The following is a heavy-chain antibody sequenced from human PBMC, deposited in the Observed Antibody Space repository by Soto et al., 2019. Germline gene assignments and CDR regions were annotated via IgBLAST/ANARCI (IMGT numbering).Heavy chain of an antibody. CDR1: GGSISSYY. J-gene: IGHJ5*02. D-gene: IGHD3-10*01. Sequence: QVQLQESGPGLVKPSETLSLTCTVSGGSISSYYWSWIRQPPGKGLEWIGYIYDSGSTNYNPSLKSRVTISVDTSKNQFSLKLSSVTAADTAVYYCARDRTRRGLSGSGSYVWFDPWGQGTLVTVSS. CDR2: IYDSGST. CDR3: ARDRTRRGLSGSGSYVWFDP. V-gene: IGHV4-59*01.